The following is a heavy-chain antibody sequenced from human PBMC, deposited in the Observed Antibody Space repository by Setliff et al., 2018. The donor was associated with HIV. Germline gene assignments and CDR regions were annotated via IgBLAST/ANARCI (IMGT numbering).Heavy chain of an antibody. Sequence: GGSLRLSCAASGFTFSSFEMNWVRQAPGEGLEWVSHISTSGSSIYYADSVRGRFTISRDSAKNSLYLQMNSLRAEDTAVYYCAREGSTSWYEGGNWFDPWGQGTLVTVSS. CDR1: GFTFSSFE. J-gene: IGHJ5*02. CDR2: ISTSGSSI. D-gene: IGHD6-13*01. CDR3: AREGSTSWYEGGNWFDP. V-gene: IGHV3-48*03.